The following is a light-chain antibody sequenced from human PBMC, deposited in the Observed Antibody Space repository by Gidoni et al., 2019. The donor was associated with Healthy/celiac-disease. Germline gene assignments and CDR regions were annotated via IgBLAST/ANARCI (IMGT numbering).Light chain of an antibody. V-gene: IGKV3-15*01. CDR1: QSVSSN. CDR2: GAS. J-gene: IGKJ1*01. Sequence: EIVMTQSPATLSVSPGERATLSCRASQSVSSNLAWYQETPGEAPRLLIKGASTRATGIPARFSGSGSGTEFTLTSSSLQSEDVAVYYCQQYYNWPPAFGQGTKVEIK. CDR3: QQYYNWPPA.